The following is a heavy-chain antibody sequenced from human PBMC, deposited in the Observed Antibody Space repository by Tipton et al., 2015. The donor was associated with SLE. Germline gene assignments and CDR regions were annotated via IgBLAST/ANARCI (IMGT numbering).Heavy chain of an antibody. Sequence: QLVQSGAEVKKPGESVRISCQGSGFSFSDHWIGWVRQLPGKGLEWMGIIYPGDSDIRYSPSFQGQVTISADKSITTAYLQWSSLKASDTAMYYCARQGYCSGGSCYELGYWGQGTLVTVSS. CDR1: GFSFSDHW. CDR3: ARQGYCSGGSCYELGY. V-gene: IGHV5-51*01. D-gene: IGHD2-15*01. CDR2: IYPGDSDI. J-gene: IGHJ4*02.